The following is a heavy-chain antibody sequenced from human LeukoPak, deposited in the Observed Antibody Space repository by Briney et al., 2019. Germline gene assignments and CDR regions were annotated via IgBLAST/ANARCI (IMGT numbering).Heavy chain of an antibody. CDR2: IYTSGST. D-gene: IGHD3-10*01. J-gene: IGHJ4*02. CDR3: ARDFHPSYYYGSGSYTD. V-gene: IGHV4-4*07. Sequence: PSETLSLTCTVSGGSISSYYWSWIRQPAGKGLEWIGRIYTSGSTNYNTSLKSRVTMSGDTSKNQFSLKLSSVTAADTAVYYCARDFHPSYYYGSGSYTDWGQGTLVTVFS. CDR1: GGSISSYY.